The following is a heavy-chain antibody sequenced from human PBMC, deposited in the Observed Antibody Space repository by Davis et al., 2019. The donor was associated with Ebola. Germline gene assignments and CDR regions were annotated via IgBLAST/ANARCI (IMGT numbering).Heavy chain of an antibody. CDR2: ISSDSDYL. V-gene: IGHV3-21*01. Sequence: ESLKLSCAASVFTSSTYSMSWLRHAPGKPLEWVSSISSDSDYLYYQDSTKGRFTISRDNANNSLFLQMNSLRAEETAGYYCARKWELLGALWYWGQGTLVTVSS. D-gene: IGHD1-26*01. CDR3: ARKWELLGALWY. J-gene: IGHJ4*02. CDR1: VFTSSTYS.